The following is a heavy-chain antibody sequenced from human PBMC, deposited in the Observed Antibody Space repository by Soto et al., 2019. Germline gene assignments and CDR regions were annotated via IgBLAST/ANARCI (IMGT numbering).Heavy chain of an antibody. Sequence: QVHLVQSGAEVKRPGASVKVSCTASGYTFSNYDINWVRQAPGQGLEWMGWMNPNNGNAAYAPRFQGRVTMTSECSISTAYMDLTSLRAEDTAVYYCARGDPAPGRAAWGKDYSYHYYVDVWGKGTTVTVSS. D-gene: IGHD3-16*01. CDR3: ARGDPAPGRAAWGKDYSYHYYVDV. CDR1: GYTFSNYD. V-gene: IGHV1-8*02. CDR2: MNPNNGNA. J-gene: IGHJ6*03.